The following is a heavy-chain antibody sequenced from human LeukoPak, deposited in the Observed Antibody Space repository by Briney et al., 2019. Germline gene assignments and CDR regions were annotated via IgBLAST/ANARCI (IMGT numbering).Heavy chain of an antibody. D-gene: IGHD3-10*01. CDR1: GGSISSYY. CDR3: ARLWFRDDAFDI. V-gene: IGHV4-59*08. Sequence: SETLSLTCTVSGGSISSYYWSWIRQPPGKGLEWIGYIYYSGSTNYNPSLKSRVTISVDTSKNQFSLKLSSVTAADTAVYYCARLWFRDDAFDIWGQGTMVTVSS. CDR2: IYYSGST. J-gene: IGHJ3*02.